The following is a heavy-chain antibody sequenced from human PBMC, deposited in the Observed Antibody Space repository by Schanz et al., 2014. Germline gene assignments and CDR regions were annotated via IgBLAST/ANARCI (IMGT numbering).Heavy chain of an antibody. CDR1: GFTISSYS. CDR2: IATSSSTR. Sequence: EVHLVESGGGLVKRGGSLRLSCAASGFTISSYSMNWVRQAPGKGLEWVSSIATSSSTRHYADSVKGRFTISRDNAKNSLYLQMNSLRAEDTAVYYCAREQIMAAAGLVDYWGHGTLVTVSS. CDR3: AREQIMAAAGLVDY. V-gene: IGHV3-21*04. D-gene: IGHD6-13*01. J-gene: IGHJ4*01.